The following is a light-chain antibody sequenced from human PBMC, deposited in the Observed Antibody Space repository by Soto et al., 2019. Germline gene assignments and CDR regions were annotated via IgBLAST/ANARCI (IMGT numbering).Light chain of an antibody. CDR3: QHYNNWPPYT. CDR2: GAS. CDR1: QSVGSN. J-gene: IGKJ2*01. Sequence: EIVMTQSPDTLSLSPGERGTLSCRVSQSVGSNLAWYQHKPGQAPRLLIYGASTRATGIPARFSGSGSGTEFTLTISGLQSEDFAVYYCQHYNNWPPYTFGQGTKLEIK. V-gene: IGKV3-15*01.